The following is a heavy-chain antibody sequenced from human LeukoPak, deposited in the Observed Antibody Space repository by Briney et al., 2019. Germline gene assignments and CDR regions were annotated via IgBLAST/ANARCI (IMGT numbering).Heavy chain of an antibody. CDR2: IYYSGST. V-gene: IGHV4-39*07. Sequence: TSETLSLTCTVSGGSISSSSYYWGWIRQPPGKGLEWIGSIYYSGSTYYNPSLKSRVTISVDTSKNQFSLKPSSVTAADTAVYYCARARRGGSSWPGGGNWFDPWGQGTLVTVSS. D-gene: IGHD6-13*01. CDR1: GGSISSSSYY. CDR3: ARARRGGSSWPGGGNWFDP. J-gene: IGHJ5*02.